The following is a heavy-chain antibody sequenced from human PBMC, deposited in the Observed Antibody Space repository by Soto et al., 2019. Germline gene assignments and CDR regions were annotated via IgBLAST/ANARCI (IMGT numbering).Heavy chain of an antibody. J-gene: IGHJ4*02. Sequence: QVQLVESGGGVVQPGRSLRLSCAASGFTFSSYGMHWVRQAPGKGLEWVEVIWYDGSNKYYADSVKGRFTISRDNSKNTLYLQMNSLRAEDTAVYYCARGSIPGSSWGRGYYFDYWGQGTLVTVSS. CDR3: ARGSIPGSSWGRGYYFDY. CDR2: IWYDGSNK. CDR1: GFTFSSYG. D-gene: IGHD6-13*01. V-gene: IGHV3-33*01.